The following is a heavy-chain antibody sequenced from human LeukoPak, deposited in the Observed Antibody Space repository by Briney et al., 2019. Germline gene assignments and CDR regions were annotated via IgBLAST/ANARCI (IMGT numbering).Heavy chain of an antibody. CDR3: ARLQRLTLEFDY. Sequence: SGTLSLTCTVSGDSIYSGGFYWSWVRQHPGKGLEWIGYIYYSGSTNYNPSLKSRVTISVDTSKNQFSLKLSSVTAADTAVYYCARLQRLTLEFDYWGQGTLVTVSS. D-gene: IGHD1-1*01. CDR1: GDSIYSGGFY. CDR2: IYYSGST. V-gene: IGHV4-61*08. J-gene: IGHJ4*02.